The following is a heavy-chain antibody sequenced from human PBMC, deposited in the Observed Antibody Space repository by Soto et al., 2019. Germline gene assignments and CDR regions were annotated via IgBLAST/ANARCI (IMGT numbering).Heavy chain of an antibody. CDR2: ISSEGSEK. D-gene: IGHD2-15*01. CDR3: TRSLDAGMVVAHGTMGDY. Sequence: GGSLRLSCAASGFTFSDYAMHWVRRAPGKGLEWVAVISSEGSEKYYADSVRGRFTISRDNSKKRLYLQMTSLTPEDTAVYYCTRSLDAGMVVAHGTMGDYWGPGTLVTVSS. CDR1: GFTFSDYA. J-gene: IGHJ4*02. V-gene: IGHV3-30*03.